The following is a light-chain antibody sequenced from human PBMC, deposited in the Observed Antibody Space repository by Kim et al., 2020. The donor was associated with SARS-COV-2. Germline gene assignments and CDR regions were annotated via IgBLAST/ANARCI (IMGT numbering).Light chain of an antibody. J-gene: IGKJ2*03. CDR3: QQYNSYWYS. V-gene: IGKV1-5*03. CDR2: KAS. CDR1: RSISSW. Sequence: AVGEGRGTSMCGRGRSISSWLGWYQKKRGKARRLLVDKASSLEGGVPARFGGRGSGTEFTITSSSLQHDDFATYCCQQYNSYWYSFGQGTKLEI.